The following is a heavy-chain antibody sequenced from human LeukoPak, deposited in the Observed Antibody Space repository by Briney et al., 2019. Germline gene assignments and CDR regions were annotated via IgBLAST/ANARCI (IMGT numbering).Heavy chain of an antibody. CDR2: ISYDGSDK. D-gene: IGHD5-12*01. J-gene: IGHJ5*02. CDR3: VSGSGYDLYNWFDP. V-gene: IGHV3-30*03. CDR1: GFTFSSYG. Sequence: PGESLRLSCAASGFTFSSYGMHWVRQAPGKGLEWVAVISYDGSDKYYADSVKGRFIISRDDSKNTLYLQMNSLRAEDTAVYYCVSGSGYDLYNWFDPWGQGTLVTVSS.